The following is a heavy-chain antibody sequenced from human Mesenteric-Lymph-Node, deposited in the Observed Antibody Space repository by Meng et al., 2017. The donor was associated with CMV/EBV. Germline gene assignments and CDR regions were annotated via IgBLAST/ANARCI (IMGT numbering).Heavy chain of an antibody. CDR2: IYYSGST. Sequence: SEILSLTCTVSGGSISSYYWSWIRQPPGKGLEWIGYIYYSGSTNYNPSLKSRVTISVDTSKNQFSLKLSSVTAADPAVYYCVREVSGWYFDPWGQGTLVTVSS. J-gene: IGHJ5*02. D-gene: IGHD6-19*01. CDR1: GGSISSYY. CDR3: VREVSGWYFDP. V-gene: IGHV4-59*01.